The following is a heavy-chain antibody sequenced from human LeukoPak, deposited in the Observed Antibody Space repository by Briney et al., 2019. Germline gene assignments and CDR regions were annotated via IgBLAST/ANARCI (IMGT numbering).Heavy chain of an antibody. D-gene: IGHD6-19*01. Sequence: GGSLRLSCAASGFTVSNNYMSWVRQAPGKGLEWVSVIYKVGNTFYADFVKGRFTISRSNAKNSLYLQMNSLRAEDTGVYYCARQYSSGSGGWGQGTLVTVSS. J-gene: IGHJ4*02. CDR2: IYKVGNT. CDR1: GFTVSNNY. CDR3: ARQYSSGSGG. V-gene: IGHV3-66*04.